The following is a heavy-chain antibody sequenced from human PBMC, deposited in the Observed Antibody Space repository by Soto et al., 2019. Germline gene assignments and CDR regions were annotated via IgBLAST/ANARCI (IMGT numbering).Heavy chain of an antibody. CDR3: GRVLAAVRVVGYGMDV. D-gene: IGHD6-13*01. J-gene: IGHJ6*01. V-gene: IGHV3-30*03. CDR1: GFTFSSYG. Sequence: QVQLVESGGGVVQPGRSLRLSCAASGFTFSSYGMHWVRQAPGKGLEWVAVISYDGSNKYYADSVKGRFTISRDNSKKTMYLQMNSLRAEDTAGYYCGRVLAAVRVVGYGMDVWGQGTTGTVSS. CDR2: ISYDGSNK.